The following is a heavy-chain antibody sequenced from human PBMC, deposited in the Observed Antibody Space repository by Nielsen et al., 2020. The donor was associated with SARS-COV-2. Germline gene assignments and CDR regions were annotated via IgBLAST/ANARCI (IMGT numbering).Heavy chain of an antibody. J-gene: IGHJ6*02. Sequence: SVKVSCKASGFTFSSSAMQWVRQARGQRLEWIGWIVVCSGKTNYAQKFQERVTITRDMSTSTAYMDLRNLRSEDTAVYYCAAVPSVVTWYYGMDVWGQGTTVTVSS. D-gene: IGHD2-21*02. CDR3: AAVPSVVTWYYGMDV. CDR2: IVVCSGKT. V-gene: IGHV1-58*02. CDR1: GFTFSSSA.